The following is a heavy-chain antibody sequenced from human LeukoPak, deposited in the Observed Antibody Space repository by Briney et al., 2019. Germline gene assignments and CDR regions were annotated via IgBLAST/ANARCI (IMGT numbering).Heavy chain of an antibody. D-gene: IGHD5-24*01. J-gene: IGHJ4*02. CDR1: GYTLTRHY. CDR3: AREVEGMATPY. CDR2: INPNSGGT. Sequence: ASVGVSCQHSGYTLTRHYMHRVRQAPGQALEWMGWINPNSGGTNYAQKFQGRVTMTRDTSISTAYMELSRRRSDDTAVYYCAREVEGMATPYWGQGTLVTVSS. V-gene: IGHV1-2*02.